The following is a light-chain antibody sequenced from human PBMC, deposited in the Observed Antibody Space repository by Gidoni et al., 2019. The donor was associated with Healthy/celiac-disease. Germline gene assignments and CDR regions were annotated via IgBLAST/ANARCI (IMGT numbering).Light chain of an antibody. J-gene: IGKJ1*01. CDR1: QSISSW. CDR2: KAS. V-gene: IGKV1-5*03. CDR3: QQYNSYLTWT. Sequence: LQMTQSPSTLSASVGARVTITCRASQSISSWLAWYQQKPGKAAKRLIYKASSLESGVPSRFSGSGSGTEFTLTISSMQPDDFATYYCQQYNSYLTWTFGQGTKVEIK.